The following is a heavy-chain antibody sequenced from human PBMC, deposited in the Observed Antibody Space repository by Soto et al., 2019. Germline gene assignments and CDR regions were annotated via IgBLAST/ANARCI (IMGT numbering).Heavy chain of an antibody. J-gene: IGHJ6*02. V-gene: IGHV4-34*01. CDR1: GGSFSGYY. CDR2: INHSGST. CDR3: ARGPRRYSGYDFQHYGMDV. D-gene: IGHD5-12*01. Sequence: PSETLSLTCAVYGGSFSGYYWSWIRQPPGKGLEWIGEINHSGSTNYNPSLRSRVTISVGTSKNQFSLKLSSVTAADTAVYYCARGPRRYSGYDFQHYGMDVWGQGTTVTVSS.